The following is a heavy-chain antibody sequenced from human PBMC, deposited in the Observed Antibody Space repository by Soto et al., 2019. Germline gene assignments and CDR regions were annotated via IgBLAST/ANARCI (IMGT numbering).Heavy chain of an antibody. V-gene: IGHV3-23*01. CDR3: AKDWDCSSTSCYALDY. J-gene: IGHJ4*02. CDR1: GFTFSSYA. D-gene: IGHD2-2*01. Sequence: TGGSLRLSCAASGFTFSSYAMSWVRQAPGKGLEWVSAISGSGGSTYYTDSVKGRFTISRDNSKNTLYLQMNSLRAEDTAVFYCAKDWDCSSTSCYALDYWGQGTLVTVSS. CDR2: ISGSGGST.